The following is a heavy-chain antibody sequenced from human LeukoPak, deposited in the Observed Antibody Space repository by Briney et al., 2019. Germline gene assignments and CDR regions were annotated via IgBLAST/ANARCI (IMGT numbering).Heavy chain of an antibody. CDR1: GFTFSNYW. CDR2: INSDGSST. J-gene: IGHJ6*02. V-gene: IGHV3-74*01. CDR3: ARERGVTGMDV. D-gene: IGHD3-10*01. Sequence: GGSLRLSRAASGFTFSNYWMHWVRHAPGKGLVWVSRINSDGSSTSYADSVKGRFTISRDNAKNTLCLQMNSLRAEDTAVYYCARERGVTGMDVWGQGTTVTVSS.